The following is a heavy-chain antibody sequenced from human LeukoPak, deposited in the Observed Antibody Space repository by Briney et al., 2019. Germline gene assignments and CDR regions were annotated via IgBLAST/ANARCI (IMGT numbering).Heavy chain of an antibody. Sequence: GGSLRLSCAASGFTFSDYYMSWIRQAPGKGLEWVSYISSSGSTIYYADSVKGRFTISRDNAKNSLYLQMNSLRAEDTAVYYCTRHVVLVDSLAARSDYYYMDVWGKGTTVTVSS. CDR3: TRHVVLVDSLAARSDYYYMDV. CDR2: ISSSGSTI. V-gene: IGHV3-11*04. CDR1: GFTFSDYY. J-gene: IGHJ6*03. D-gene: IGHD6-6*01.